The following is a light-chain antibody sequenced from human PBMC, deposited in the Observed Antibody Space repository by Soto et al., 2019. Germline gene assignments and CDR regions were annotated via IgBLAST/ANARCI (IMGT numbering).Light chain of an antibody. V-gene: IGKV3-20*01. J-gene: IGKJ1*01. Sequence: TQSPSSLSASVEDRVTITCRASQSISTYLAWYQQKPGQAPRLLIYGASSRATGIPDRFSGSGSGTDFTLTISRLEPEDFAVYYCQQYGSSPWTFGQGTKVDIK. CDR3: QQYGSSPWT. CDR2: GAS. CDR1: QSISTY.